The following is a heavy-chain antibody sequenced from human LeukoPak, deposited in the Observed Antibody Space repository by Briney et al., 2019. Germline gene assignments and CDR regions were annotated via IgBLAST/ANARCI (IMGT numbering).Heavy chain of an antibody. CDR2: VSYSGTT. Sequence: SETLSLTCTVSDGSISSYCWSWIRQPPGKGLEWIGYVSYSGTTNYSPSLKSRVTISVDTSKNQFSLKLSSVTAADTAVYYCAKSGSYLGGGIDYWGQGTLVTVSS. V-gene: IGHV4-59*01. CDR3: AKSGSYLGGGIDY. CDR1: DGSISSYC. J-gene: IGHJ4*02. D-gene: IGHD1-26*01.